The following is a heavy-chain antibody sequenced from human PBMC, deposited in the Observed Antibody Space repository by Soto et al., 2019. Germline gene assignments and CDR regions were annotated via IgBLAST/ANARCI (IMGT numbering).Heavy chain of an antibody. CDR1: GYTFTSYY. V-gene: IGHV1-46*01. Sequence: ASVKVSCKASGYTFTSYYMHWVRQAPGQGLEWMGIINPSGGSTSYAQKFQGRVTMTRDTSTSTVYMELSSLRSEDTAVYYCARVRPVVPAATSQPYYYYGMDVWGQGTTVTVSS. CDR3: ARVRPVVPAATSQPYYYYGMDV. J-gene: IGHJ6*02. D-gene: IGHD2-2*01. CDR2: INPSGGST.